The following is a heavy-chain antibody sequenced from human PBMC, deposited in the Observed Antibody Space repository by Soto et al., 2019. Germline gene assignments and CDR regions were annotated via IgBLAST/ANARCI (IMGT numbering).Heavy chain of an antibody. CDR3: ARHVNYYDSSGYSDY. V-gene: IGHV4-59*01. CDR1: DDSISSYY. Sequence: SLTLSLNCTVGDDSISSYYSSRIRKPPGKGLEWIGYIYYSGITNYNPSLKSRVTISVDTSKNQFSLKLSSVTAADTAVYYCARHVNYYDSSGYSDYWGQGTLVTVS. CDR2: IYYSGIT. D-gene: IGHD3-22*01. J-gene: IGHJ4*02.